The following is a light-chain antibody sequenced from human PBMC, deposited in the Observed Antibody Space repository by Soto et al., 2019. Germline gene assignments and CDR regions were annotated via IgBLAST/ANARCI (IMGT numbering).Light chain of an antibody. V-gene: IGKV3-20*01. CDR3: QQYGSSGT. J-gene: IGKJ1*01. CDR2: GAS. Sequence: EIVLTQSPGTLSLSPGESATLSCRASQSVSNNYLAWYQQTPGQAPXLLIYGASNRATGIPDRFSGSGSGTDFPLTISRLEPEDSAVYYCQQYGSSGTFGQGTKVDIK. CDR1: QSVSNNY.